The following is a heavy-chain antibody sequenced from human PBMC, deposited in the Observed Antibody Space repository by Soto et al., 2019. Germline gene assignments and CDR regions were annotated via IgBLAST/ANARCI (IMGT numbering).Heavy chain of an antibody. V-gene: IGHV4-30-4*01. CDR3: ARSMPIDSYPFDY. D-gene: IGHD2-2*01. CDR2: IYSTGST. CDR1: GGSISSGDYF. J-gene: IGHJ4*02. Sequence: QVQLQESGPGLVKSSQTLSLTCTVSGGSISSGDYFWSWIRQPPGKGLVWIGYIYSTGSTYYNPYLKSRVTTSVDTSKNQFSLKLNSVTAADTAVYYCARSMPIDSYPFDYWGQGSLVTVSS.